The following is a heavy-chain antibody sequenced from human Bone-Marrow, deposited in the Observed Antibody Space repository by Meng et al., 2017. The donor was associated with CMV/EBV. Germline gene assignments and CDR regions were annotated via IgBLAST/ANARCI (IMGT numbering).Heavy chain of an antibody. D-gene: IGHD5-24*01. CDR1: GFVFSDYS. V-gene: IGHV3-21*06. CDR3: ARDPNLRDRGWLDP. Sequence: ASGFVFSDYSWNWVRQAPGKGLEWVSSISSNSDHIFYADSFKDRFTISRDNSKNLVFLQMNNMRVEDTALYYCARDPNLRDRGWLDPWGQGTLVTVSS. CDR2: ISSNSDHI. J-gene: IGHJ5*02.